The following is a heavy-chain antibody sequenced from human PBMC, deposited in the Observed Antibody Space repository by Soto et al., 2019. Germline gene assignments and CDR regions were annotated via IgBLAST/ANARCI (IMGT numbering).Heavy chain of an antibody. J-gene: IGHJ4*02. CDR3: ARGGRGTAAAGTLGDY. D-gene: IGHD6-13*01. V-gene: IGHV1-3*05. Sequence: QVQLVQSGAEEKKPGASVKVSCKASGYTFTSYAMHWVRQAPGQRLEWMGWINAGNGNTKYSQKFQGRVTITRDTSASTAYMELSSLRSEDTAVYYCARGGRGTAAAGTLGDYWGQGTLVTVSS. CDR1: GYTFTSYA. CDR2: INAGNGNT.